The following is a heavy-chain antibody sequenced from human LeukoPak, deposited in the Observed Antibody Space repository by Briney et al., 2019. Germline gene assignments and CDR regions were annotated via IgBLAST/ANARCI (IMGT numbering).Heavy chain of an antibody. J-gene: IGHJ3*02. D-gene: IGHD5-12*01. Sequence: GGSLRLSCAASGFTFSSYWMSWVRQAPGKGLEWVANIKQDGSEKYYVDSVKGRFTISRDNAKNSLYLQMNSLRAEDTAVYYCARDGGERYSGYGNAFDIWGQGTMVTVSS. V-gene: IGHV3-7*01. CDR1: GFTFSSYW. CDR2: IKQDGSEK. CDR3: ARDGGERYSGYGNAFDI.